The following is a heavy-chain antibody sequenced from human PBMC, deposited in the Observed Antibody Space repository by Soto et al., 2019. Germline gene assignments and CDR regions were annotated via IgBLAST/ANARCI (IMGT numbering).Heavy chain of an antibody. CDR2: IKQAGSEK. V-gene: IGHV3-7*01. CDR1: GFTFSAYW. D-gene: IGHD6-25*01. J-gene: IGHJ4*02. Sequence: EVQLVESGGGLVQTGGSLRLSCAASGFTFSAYWMSWVRQAPGKGLEWVANIKQAGSEKYYVDSVNGRFIISRDEAKNSLFLQVNSLRDEDTAVYYCAREQRANGYFNYWGQCTLVSVSS. CDR3: AREQRANGYFNY.